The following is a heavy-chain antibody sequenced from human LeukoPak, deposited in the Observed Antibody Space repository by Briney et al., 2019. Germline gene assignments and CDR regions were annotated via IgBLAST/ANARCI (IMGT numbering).Heavy chain of an antibody. CDR2: INTNTGNP. V-gene: IGHV7-4-1*02. D-gene: IGHD6-19*01. CDR3: ARGWGRAIALAGTHY. Sequence: ASVTVSCKASGYTFTTYAMNWVRQAPGQGLEWMGWINTNTGNPTYAQGFTGRFVFSLDTSVSTAYLQITSLKAEDTAVYYCARGWGRAIALAGTHYWGQGTLVTVSS. CDR1: GYTFTTYA. J-gene: IGHJ4*02.